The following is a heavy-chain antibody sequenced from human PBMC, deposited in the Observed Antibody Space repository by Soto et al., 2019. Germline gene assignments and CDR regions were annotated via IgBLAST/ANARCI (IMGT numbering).Heavy chain of an antibody. J-gene: IGHJ6*02. CDR3: AASIFYYGMDV. CDR2: INPSDSYT. V-gene: IGHV5-10-1*04. CDR1: GYNFSTFW. Sequence: PGESLKISCQGSGYNFSTFWISWARQLPGKGLEWMGRINPSDSYTFYSPSFQGQVTISADKSITTTYLQWSSLKASDTAIYYCAASIFYYGMDVWGQGTTVTVSS.